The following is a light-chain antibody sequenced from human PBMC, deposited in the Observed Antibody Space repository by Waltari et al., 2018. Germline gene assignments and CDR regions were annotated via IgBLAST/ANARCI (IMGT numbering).Light chain of an antibody. CDR3: QQYNNWPPWT. Sequence: EIVMTQSPATLSVSPGERAPPSCRPSQSVSSNLAWYQQKPGQAPRLLIYGASTRATGNPARFSGSGSGTEFTLTISSLQSEDFAVYYCQQYNNWPPWTFGQGTKVEIK. CDR1: QSVSSN. V-gene: IGKV3-15*01. CDR2: GAS. J-gene: IGKJ1*01.